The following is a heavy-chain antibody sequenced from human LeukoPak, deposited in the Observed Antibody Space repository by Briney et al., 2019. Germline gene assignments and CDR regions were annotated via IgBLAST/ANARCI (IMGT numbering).Heavy chain of an antibody. V-gene: IGHV3-48*01. D-gene: IGHD4-17*01. CDR2: TSSSSSTI. CDR3: AKEIYGDPTGGRFQH. CDR1: GFTFSSYS. Sequence: GGSLRLSCAASGFTFSSYSMNWVRQAPGKGLEWVSYTSSSSSTIYYADSVKGRFTISRDNSKNTLYLQMNSLRAEDTAVFYCAKEIYGDPTGGRFQHWGQGTLVTVSS. J-gene: IGHJ1*01.